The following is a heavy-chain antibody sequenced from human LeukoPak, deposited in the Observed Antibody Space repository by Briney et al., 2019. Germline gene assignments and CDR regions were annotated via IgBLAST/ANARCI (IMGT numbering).Heavy chain of an antibody. J-gene: IGHJ6*03. Sequence: PGGSLRLSCAASGFTFSSYWMSWVRQAPGKGLEWVANIKQDGSEKYYVDSVKGRFTISRDNAKNSLYLQMNSLRAEDTAVYYCARVIVVVPAAMRGVDYYYYYMDVWGKGTTVTVSS. D-gene: IGHD2-2*01. V-gene: IGHV3-7*01. CDR2: IKQDGSEK. CDR3: ARVIVVVPAAMRGVDYYYYYMDV. CDR1: GFTFSSYW.